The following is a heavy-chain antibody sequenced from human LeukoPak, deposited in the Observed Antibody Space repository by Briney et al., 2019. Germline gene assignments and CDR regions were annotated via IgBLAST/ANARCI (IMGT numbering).Heavy chain of an antibody. CDR2: ISSSSSYT. J-gene: IGHJ5*02. CDR3: ARDVRRVVAYCGGDCPNWFDP. D-gene: IGHD2-21*02. V-gene: IGHV3-11*06. CDR1: GFTFSDYY. Sequence: GGSLRLSCAASGFTFSDYYMSWIRQAPGKGLEWVSYISSSSSYTNYADSVKGRFTISRDNAKNSLYLQMNSLRAEDTAVYYWARDVRRVVAYCGGDCPNWFDPWGQGTLVTVSS.